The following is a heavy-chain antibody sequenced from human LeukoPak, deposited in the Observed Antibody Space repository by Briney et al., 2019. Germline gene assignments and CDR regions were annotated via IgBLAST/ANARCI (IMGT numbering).Heavy chain of an antibody. V-gene: IGHV1-69*05. J-gene: IGHJ4*02. D-gene: IGHD6-19*01. Sequence: GASVKVSCKASGGTFSSYAISWVRQAPGQGLEWMGGNIPIFGTANYAQRFQGRVTITTDESTSTAYMELSSLRSEDTAVYYCARKKGSGFDYWGQGTLVTVSS. CDR3: ARKKGSGFDY. CDR2: NIPIFGTA. CDR1: GGTFSSYA.